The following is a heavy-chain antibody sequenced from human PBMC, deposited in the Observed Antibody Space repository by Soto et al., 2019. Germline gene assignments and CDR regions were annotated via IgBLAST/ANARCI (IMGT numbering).Heavy chain of an antibody. D-gene: IGHD1-26*01. V-gene: IGHV3-11*06. CDR1: GFTFSTFY. CDR2: LSSESTFI. J-gene: IGHJ3*01. Sequence: PGGSLRLSCAASGFTFSTFYMNWVRQAPGKGLEWVSFLSSESTFISYADSVKGRFTISRDNSKKSLFLQMDSLRVEDTALYYCARVRSGTYNAFDLWGQWTVVTVSS. CDR3: ARVRSGTYNAFDL.